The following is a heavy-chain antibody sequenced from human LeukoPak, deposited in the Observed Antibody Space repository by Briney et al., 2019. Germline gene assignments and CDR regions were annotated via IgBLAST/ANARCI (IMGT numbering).Heavy chain of an antibody. V-gene: IGHV1-2*02. Sequence: GASVKVSCKASGYTFTDYYMYWVRQAPGQGLEWMGWINPNSGGTNYAQKFQGRVTMTRDTSISTAYMELSRLRSDDTAVYYCAVPRSYYYYMDVWGKGTTVTVSS. CDR3: AVPRSYYYYMDV. J-gene: IGHJ6*03. CDR2: INPNSGGT. CDR1: GYTFTDYY.